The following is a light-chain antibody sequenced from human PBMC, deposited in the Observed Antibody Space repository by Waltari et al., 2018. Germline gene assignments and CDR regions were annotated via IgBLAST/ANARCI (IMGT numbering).Light chain of an antibody. CDR3: QHYHNLPYT. J-gene: IGKJ2*01. CDR1: RDITTS. V-gene: IGKV1-33*01. Sequence: MHQSPSPVSAVVGDSSNSTCQATRDITTSLSWFQQRPGKAPQLLIYDASTLQPGVPSRFSGSGSGTTFSFTITSLQPDDSATYYCQHYHNLPYTFGRGTKLQIK. CDR2: DAS.